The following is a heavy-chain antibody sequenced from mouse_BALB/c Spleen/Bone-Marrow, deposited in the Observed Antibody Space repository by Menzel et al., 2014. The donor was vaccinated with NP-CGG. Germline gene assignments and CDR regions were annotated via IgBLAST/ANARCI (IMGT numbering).Heavy chain of an antibody. D-gene: IGHD2-3*01. Sequence: EVMLVESGGGLVQPGGSLKLSCAASGFDFSGFWMGWVQQAPGKGLEWIGEINPDSSTINYTPSLKDRFIISRDNAKNTLYLQMSKVRSEDTALYYCARLGYYGGFAYWGQGTLVTVSA. CDR2: INPDSSTI. CDR3: ARLGYYGGFAY. V-gene: IGHV4-1*02. J-gene: IGHJ3*01. CDR1: GFDFSGFW.